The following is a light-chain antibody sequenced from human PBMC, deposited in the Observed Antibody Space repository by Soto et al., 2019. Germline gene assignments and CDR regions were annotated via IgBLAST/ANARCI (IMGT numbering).Light chain of an antibody. CDR3: QSYDSSLSAVV. CDR1: SSNIGAGYD. CDR2: GST. Sequence: QSVLTQPPSVSGAPGQRVTISCTGSSSNIGAGYDVHWYQQFPGTAPKLLLYGSTNRPSGVPDRFSGSKSGTSASLAIAGHQTEDEADYYCQSYDSSLSAVVFGGGTKLTVL. J-gene: IGLJ2*01. V-gene: IGLV1-40*01.